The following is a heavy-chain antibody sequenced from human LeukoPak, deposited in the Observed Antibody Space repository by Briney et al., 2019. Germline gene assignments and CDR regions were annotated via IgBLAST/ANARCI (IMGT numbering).Heavy chain of an antibody. CDR3: ARVHYDFWSGYSAIDAFDI. CDR1: GFTFSSYA. V-gene: IGHV3-21*01. J-gene: IGHJ3*02. CDR2: ISSSSSYI. D-gene: IGHD3-3*01. Sequence: PGGSLRLSCAASGFTFSSYAMSWVRQAPGKGLEWVSSISSSSSYIYYADSVKGRFTISRDNAKNSLYLQMNSLRAEDTAVYYCARVHYDFWSGYSAIDAFDIWGQGTMVTVSS.